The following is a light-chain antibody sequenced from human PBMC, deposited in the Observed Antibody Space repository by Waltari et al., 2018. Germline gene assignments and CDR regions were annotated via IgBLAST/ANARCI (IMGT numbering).Light chain of an antibody. CDR2: DAS. CDR3: QQRSNWPRT. CDR1: QNIGSY. V-gene: IGKV3-11*01. Sequence: EIVLTQSPATLSLSPGERATLSCRASQNIGSYLAWYQQKPGQPPRVLIYDASTRATGIPARFSGSGSGADFALTISSLEPDDFAVYCCQQRSNWPRTFGQGTKLEIK. J-gene: IGKJ2*01.